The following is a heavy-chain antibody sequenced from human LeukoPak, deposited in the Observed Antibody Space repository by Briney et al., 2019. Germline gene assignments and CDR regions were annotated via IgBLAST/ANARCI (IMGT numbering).Heavy chain of an antibody. Sequence: GGSLRRSCAASGFTFSSHAMSWVRQAPGKGLEWVSVISSSGGSTDYADSVKGRFTISRDNSKNTLYLQMNSLRAEDTAVYYCAKDRRVMPDDAFDIWGQGTMVTVSS. CDR1: GFTFSSHA. J-gene: IGHJ3*02. V-gene: IGHV3-23*01. CDR2: ISSSGGST. D-gene: IGHD1-14*01. CDR3: AKDRRVMPDDAFDI.